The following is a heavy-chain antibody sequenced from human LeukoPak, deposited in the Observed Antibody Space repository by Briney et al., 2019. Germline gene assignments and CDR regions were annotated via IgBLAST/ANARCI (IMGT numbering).Heavy chain of an antibody. J-gene: IGHJ2*01. Sequence: SETLSLTCSVSGGYIGSGRYYCGWIRQSPGKGLEWIVSIYYSGSTYYNPSLKSRVTMSIDTSKNQFSLKLSSVPAADTAVYYCARPTDWYFDLWGRGTLVTVSS. CDR3: ARPTDWYFDL. CDR2: IYYSGST. D-gene: IGHD4-17*01. V-gene: IGHV4-39*07. CDR1: GGYIGSGRYY.